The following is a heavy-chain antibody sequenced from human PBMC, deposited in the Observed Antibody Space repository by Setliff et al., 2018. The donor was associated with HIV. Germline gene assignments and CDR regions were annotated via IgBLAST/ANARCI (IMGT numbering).Heavy chain of an antibody. CDR3: ARGISRDIYGYYRDEYFQH. D-gene: IGHD3-22*01. CDR1: GYTFPNYG. Sequence: ASVKVSCKASGYTFPNYGITWVRQAPGQGLEWMGWISAYNGNTNYAQKIQGRVTMTTDTFTSTAYMELRSLRSGDTAVYYCARGISRDIYGYYRDEYFQHWGQGTLVTVSS. V-gene: IGHV1-18*04. J-gene: IGHJ1*01. CDR2: ISAYNGNT.